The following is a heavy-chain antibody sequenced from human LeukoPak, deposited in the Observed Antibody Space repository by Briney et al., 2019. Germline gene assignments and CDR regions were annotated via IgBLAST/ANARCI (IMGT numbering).Heavy chain of an antibody. J-gene: IGHJ4*02. CDR2: INPSGGTT. CDR3: ARDGSSGSGDY. Sequence: GASVKVSCKASGYTFTSYYMHWVRQAPGQGLEWMGMINPSGGTTSYAQKFQGRVTMTRDTSTSTVYMELSSLRSEDTAVYYCARDGSSGSGDYWGQGALVAVSS. D-gene: IGHD3-22*01. CDR1: GYTFTSYY. V-gene: IGHV1-46*01.